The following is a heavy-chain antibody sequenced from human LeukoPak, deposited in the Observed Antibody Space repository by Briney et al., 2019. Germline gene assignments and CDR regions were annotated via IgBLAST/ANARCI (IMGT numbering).Heavy chain of an antibody. J-gene: IGHJ5*02. D-gene: IGHD2-2*01. Sequence: ASVKVSCKASGYTFTGYYMHWVRQAPGQGLEWMGWINPNSGGTNYAQKFQGRVTMTRDTSISTAYMELSRLRSDDTAVYYWAREGCSSTSCYFLFAPWGQGTLVTVSS. CDR3: AREGCSSTSCYFLFAP. CDR1: GYTFTGYY. CDR2: INPNSGGT. V-gene: IGHV1-2*02.